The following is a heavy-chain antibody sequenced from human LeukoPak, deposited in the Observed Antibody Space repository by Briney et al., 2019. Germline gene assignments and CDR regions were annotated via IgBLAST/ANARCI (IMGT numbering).Heavy chain of an antibody. CDR2: MNPNSGNT. D-gene: IGHD5-18*01. CDR3: ARRGYSYGYDYYYYYMDV. CDR1: GYTFTSYD. J-gene: IGHJ6*03. V-gene: IGHV1-8*03. Sequence: GASVKVSCKASGYTFTSYDINWMRQATGQGLEWMGWMNPNSGNTGYAQKFQGRVTITRNTSISTAYMELSSLRSEDTAVYYCARRGYSYGYDYYYYYMDVWGKGTTVTVSS.